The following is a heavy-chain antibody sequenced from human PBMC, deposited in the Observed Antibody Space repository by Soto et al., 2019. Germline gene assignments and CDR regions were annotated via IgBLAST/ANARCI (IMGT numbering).Heavy chain of an antibody. CDR2: FSAYNGNT. J-gene: IGHJ3*02. CDR1: GYTFTSYG. D-gene: IGHD6-19*01. CDR3: ARDRPWLVSPRRQDAFDI. Sequence: QVQLVQSGAEVKKPGASVKVSCKASGYTFTSYGISWVRQAPGQGLEWMGWFSAYNGNTNYAQKLQGRVTMTTDTSTSPAYMELRSLRSDDTAVYYCARDRPWLVSPRRQDAFDIWGQGTMVTVSS. V-gene: IGHV1-18*01.